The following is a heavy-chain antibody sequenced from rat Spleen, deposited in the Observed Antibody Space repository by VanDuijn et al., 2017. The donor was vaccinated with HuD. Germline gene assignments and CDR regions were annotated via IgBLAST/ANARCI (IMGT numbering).Heavy chain of an antibody. Sequence: EVQLVESDGGLVQPGRSLKLSCAASGFTFSDYNMAWVRQTPKRGLEWVATISYDGISTFYRASVQGQFTISRDNAKSTLYLQMGSLRSEDTATYYCTRGGYFRYWGQGVMVTVSS. J-gene: IGHJ2*01. CDR3: TRGGYFRY. V-gene: IGHV5-7*01. CDR2: ISYDGIST. D-gene: IGHD1-1*01. CDR1: GFTFSDYN.